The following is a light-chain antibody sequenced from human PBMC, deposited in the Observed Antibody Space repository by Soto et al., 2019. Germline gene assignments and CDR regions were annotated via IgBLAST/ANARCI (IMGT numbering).Light chain of an antibody. CDR1: QSVSSGY. J-gene: IGKJ1*01. V-gene: IGKV3-20*01. CDR2: GAS. CDR3: QHYNSYSEA. Sequence: DIVLTQSPGTLYLSPGERATLSCRASQSVSSGYLAWYQQRPGQAPRLLIYGASTRATGIPDRFSGSGSGTDFTLTISRLEPEDFATYYCQHYNSYSEAFGQGTKVELK.